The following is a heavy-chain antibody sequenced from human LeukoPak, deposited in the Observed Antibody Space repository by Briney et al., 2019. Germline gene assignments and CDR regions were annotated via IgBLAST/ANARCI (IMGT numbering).Heavy chain of an antibody. Sequence: PSETLSLTCAVYGGSFSGYYWSWIRQPPGKGLEWIGEINHSGSINYNPSLKSRVTISVDTSKNQFSLKLSSVTAADTAVYYCARNGFRFLVAEYFQHWGQGTLVTVSS. CDR3: ARNGFRFLVAEYFQH. CDR2: INHSGSI. J-gene: IGHJ1*01. CDR1: GGSFSGYY. D-gene: IGHD2-8*01. V-gene: IGHV4-34*01.